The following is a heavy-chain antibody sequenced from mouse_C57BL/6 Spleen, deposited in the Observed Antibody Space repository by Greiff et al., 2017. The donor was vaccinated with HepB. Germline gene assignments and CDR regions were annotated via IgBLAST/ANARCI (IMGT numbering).Heavy chain of an antibody. CDR1: GFTFSDYG. CDR2: ISSGSSTI. D-gene: IGHD2-3*01. Sequence: EVMLVESGGGLVKPGGSVKLSCAASGFTFSDYGMHWVRQAPEKGLEWVAYISSGSSTIYYADTVKGRFTISRDNAKNTLFLQMTSLRSEDTAMYYCAREDGYYDYAMDYWGQGTSVTVSS. V-gene: IGHV5-17*01. CDR3: AREDGYYDYAMDY. J-gene: IGHJ4*01.